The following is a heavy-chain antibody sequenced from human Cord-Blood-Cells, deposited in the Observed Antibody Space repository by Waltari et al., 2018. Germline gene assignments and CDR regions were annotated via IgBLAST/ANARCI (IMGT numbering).Heavy chain of an antibody. Sequence: QLQLQESGPGLVKPSETLSLTCTVSGGSISSSSYYWGWIRQPPGKGLEWIGSIYYSGSTYYNPSLKSRVTISVDTSKNQFSLKLSSVTAADTAVYYCAITPSSGAAAGNWFDPWGQGTLVTVSS. D-gene: IGHD6-13*01. CDR1: GGSISSSSYY. CDR3: AITPSSGAAAGNWFDP. V-gene: IGHV4-39*01. J-gene: IGHJ5*02. CDR2: IYYSGST.